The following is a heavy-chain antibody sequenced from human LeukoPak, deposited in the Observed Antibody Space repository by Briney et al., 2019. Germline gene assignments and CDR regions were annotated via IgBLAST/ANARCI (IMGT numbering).Heavy chain of an antibody. D-gene: IGHD6-13*01. J-gene: IGHJ4*02. CDR2: INTNTGNP. V-gene: IGHV7-4-1*02. Sequence: ASVKVSCKASGYTFTSYGISWVRQAPGQGLEWMGWINTNTGNPTYAQGFTGRFVFSLDTSVSTAYLQISSLKAEDTAVYYCARDGWAYSSSWQLDYWGQGTLVTVSS. CDR1: GYTFTSYG. CDR3: ARDGWAYSSSWQLDY.